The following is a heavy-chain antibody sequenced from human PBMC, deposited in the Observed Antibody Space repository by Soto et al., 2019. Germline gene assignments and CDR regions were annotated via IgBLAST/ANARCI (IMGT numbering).Heavy chain of an antibody. V-gene: IGHV3-48*03. D-gene: IGHD5-12*01. CDR3: ARDPVKYSGSHLGINY. CDR2: ISSSGKTI. CDR1: GFTFTNYE. J-gene: IGHJ4*02. Sequence: PGGSLRLSCVASGFTFTNYEMNWVRQAPGKGLEWISYISSSGKTISYADSVKGRFTISRDNAKNSLYLQMNSLRAEDTAVYYCARDPVKYSGSHLGINYWGQGTLVTVSS.